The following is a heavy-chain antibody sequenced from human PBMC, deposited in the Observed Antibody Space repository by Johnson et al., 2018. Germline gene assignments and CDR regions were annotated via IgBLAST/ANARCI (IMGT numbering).Heavy chain of an antibody. CDR2: INHSGRT. V-gene: IGHV4-34*01. Sequence: QVQLQQWGAGLLKPSETLSLTCAVYGGSFSGYYWSWIRQPPGKGLEWIGEINHSGRTNYNPSLKSRVTISVDTSKNQFSLKLGSVTAADTAVYYCARSPSGSWEAYCYYGMDVWGQGTTVTVSS. D-gene: IGHD6-13*01. CDR3: ARSPSGSWEAYCYYGMDV. CDR1: GGSFSGYY. J-gene: IGHJ6*02.